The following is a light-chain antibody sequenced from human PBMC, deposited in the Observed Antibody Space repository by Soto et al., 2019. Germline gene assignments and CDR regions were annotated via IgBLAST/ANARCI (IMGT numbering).Light chain of an antibody. CDR1: QSVNTW. J-gene: IGKJ3*01. Sequence: DIPMTQSPSTLSASVGARVTITCRASQSVNTWLAWYQQKPGKAPVLLIYDASSLKSGVPSRFSGSGSGTAFTLTITSLQPDDFAIYYCQHYHGYPFTFGPGTKVDI. CDR3: QHYHGYPFT. CDR2: DAS. V-gene: IGKV1-5*01.